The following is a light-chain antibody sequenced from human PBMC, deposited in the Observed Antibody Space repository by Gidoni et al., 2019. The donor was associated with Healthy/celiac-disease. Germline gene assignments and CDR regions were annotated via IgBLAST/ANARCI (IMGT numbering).Light chain of an antibody. CDR2: DAS. CDR1: QSVNSY. CDR3: QHRSNWPLT. Sequence: IVLTQSQVTLSLSPGERATLSCRASQSVNSYLAWYQQKPGQSPRLLIYDASNRATCIPARFIGSGSETDFALTISSLESEDFAVYYCQHRSNWPLTFGGGTKVEIK. V-gene: IGKV3-11*01. J-gene: IGKJ4*01.